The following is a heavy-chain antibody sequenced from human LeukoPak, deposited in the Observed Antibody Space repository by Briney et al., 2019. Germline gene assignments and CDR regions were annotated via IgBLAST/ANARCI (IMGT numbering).Heavy chain of an antibody. D-gene: IGHD4-17*01. V-gene: IGHV3-7*01. CDR1: GFTFSSYW. Sequence: PGGSLRLSCAASGFTFSSYWMGWVRQAPGKGLEWVANIKQDGSEKYYVDSVKGRFTISRDNAKNSLYLQMNSLRAEDTAVYYCARVPPYGDYRGDSQPADYWGQGTLVTVSS. J-gene: IGHJ4*02. CDR3: ARVPPYGDYRGDSQPADY. CDR2: IKQDGSEK.